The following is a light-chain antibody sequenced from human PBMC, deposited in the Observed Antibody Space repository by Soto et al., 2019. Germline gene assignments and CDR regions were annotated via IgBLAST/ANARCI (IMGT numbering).Light chain of an antibody. CDR3: QSYDTNLSAWV. CDR1: SSNIGAGYD. V-gene: IGLV1-40*01. CDR2: GNN. Sequence: QSVLTQPPSVSGAPGQRVTISCTGSSSNIGAGYDVHWYQHLPGTAPKLLIYGNNNWPSGVPDRFSGSTSGTSASLAITGLQAEDEAVYYCQSYDTNLSAWVFGGGTKLTVL. J-gene: IGLJ3*02.